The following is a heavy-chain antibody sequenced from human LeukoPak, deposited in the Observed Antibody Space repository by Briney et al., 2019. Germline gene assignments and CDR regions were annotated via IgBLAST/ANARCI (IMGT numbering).Heavy chain of an antibody. V-gene: IGHV3-30*18. CDR2: ILSDGNDK. D-gene: IGHD6-13*01. Sequence: GGSLRLSCAASGFTFSTYDMHWVRQAPGRGLEWVAIILSDGNDKYYADSVKSRFTISRDNSKDTLDLQMNSLRAEDTAVYYCAKDRTSTWSWDYWGQGTLVIVSS. CDR1: GFTFSTYD. J-gene: IGHJ4*02. CDR3: AKDRTSTWSWDY.